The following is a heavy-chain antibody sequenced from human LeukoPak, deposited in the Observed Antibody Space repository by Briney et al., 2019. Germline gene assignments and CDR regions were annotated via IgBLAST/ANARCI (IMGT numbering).Heavy chain of an antibody. CDR1: GFTVSSNY. J-gene: IGHJ4*02. CDR3: AKDGGLWVSAHWGDS. V-gene: IGHV3-23*01. Sequence: GGSLRLSCAASGFTVSSNYMSWVRQAPGKGLEWVSTITTSDGNTYYADSVKGRFTVSRDNSKNTLSLQMNSLRAKDTAVYYCAKDGGLWVSAHWGDSWGRGTLVTVSS. CDR2: ITTSDGNT. D-gene: IGHD7-27*01.